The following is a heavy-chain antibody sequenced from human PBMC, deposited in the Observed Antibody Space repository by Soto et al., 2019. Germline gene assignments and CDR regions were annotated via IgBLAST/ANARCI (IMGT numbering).Heavy chain of an antibody. CDR3: ARASMIGVPGFFDV. CDR1: GGSFSGYY. D-gene: IGHD3-22*01. V-gene: IGHV4-34*01. J-gene: IGHJ2*01. Sequence: TLSLTCAVYGGSFSGYYWSWIRQPPGKGLEWIGEINHSGSTNYNPSLKSRVTISVDTSKNQFSLKLSSVTAADTAVYYCARASMIGVPGFFDVWGRGTLVTVSS. CDR2: INHSGST.